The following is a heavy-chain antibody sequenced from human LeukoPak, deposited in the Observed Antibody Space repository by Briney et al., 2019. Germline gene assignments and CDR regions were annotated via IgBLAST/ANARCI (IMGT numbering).Heavy chain of an antibody. CDR2: ISWNSGSI. CDR3: ARESAARDAFDI. D-gene: IGHD2-15*01. V-gene: IGHV3-9*01. CDR1: GFTFDDYA. J-gene: IGHJ3*02. Sequence: PGGSLRLSCAASGFTFDDYAMHWVRQAPGKGLEWVSGISWNSGSIGYADSVKGRFTISRDNAKNSLYLQMNSLRAEDTALYYCARESAARDAFDIWGQGTMVTVSS.